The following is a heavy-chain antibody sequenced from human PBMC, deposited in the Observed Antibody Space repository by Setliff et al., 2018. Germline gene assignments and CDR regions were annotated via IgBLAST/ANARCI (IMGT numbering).Heavy chain of an antibody. CDR3: ARLSWDGLRYYGLDV. CDR1: GGSFGSGTYY. CDR2: IQMTGNT. Sequence: SETLSLTCTVSGGSFGSGTYYWSWIRQPAGKVLEWIGLIQMTGNTNYNPSLMSRVTISVDTSRNQFSLKLRSVTAADTAVYYCARLSWDGLRYYGLDVWGQGATVTVSS. D-gene: IGHD3-10*01. J-gene: IGHJ6*02. V-gene: IGHV4-61*10.